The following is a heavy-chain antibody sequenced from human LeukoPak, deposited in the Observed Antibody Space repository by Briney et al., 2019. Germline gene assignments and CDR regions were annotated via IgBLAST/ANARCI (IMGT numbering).Heavy chain of an antibody. CDR1: GGTFSSYA. Sequence: SVKVSCKASGGTFSSYAISWVRQAPGQGLEWMGGIIPILGTANYAQKFQGRVTITTDESTSTAYMELSSLRSEDTAVYYCARDGGYYSAEYYYYYMDVWGKGTTVTVSS. D-gene: IGHD3-3*01. CDR2: IIPILGTA. V-gene: IGHV1-69*05. CDR3: ARDGGYYSAEYYYYYMDV. J-gene: IGHJ6*03.